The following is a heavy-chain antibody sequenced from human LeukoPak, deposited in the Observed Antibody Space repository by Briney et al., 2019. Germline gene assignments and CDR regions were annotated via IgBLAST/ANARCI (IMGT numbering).Heavy chain of an antibody. CDR1: GFTFSDYY. CDR2: ISSSGSTI. Sequence: GGSLRLSCAASGFTFSDYYMSWIRQAPGKGLEWVSYISSSGSTIYYADSVKGRFTISRDNAKNSLYLQMNSLRAEDTAVYYCARGDYDFWSGYYTYYYYYYMDVWGKGTTVTISS. CDR3: ARGDYDFWSGYYTYYYYYYMDV. V-gene: IGHV3-11*04. D-gene: IGHD3-3*01. J-gene: IGHJ6*03.